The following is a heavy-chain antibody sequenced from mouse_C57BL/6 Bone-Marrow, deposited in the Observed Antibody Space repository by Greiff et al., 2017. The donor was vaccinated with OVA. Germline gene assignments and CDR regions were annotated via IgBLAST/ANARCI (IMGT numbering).Heavy chain of an antibody. D-gene: IGHD2-12*01. V-gene: IGHV1-54*01. CDR3: ARWGYYIWYFDV. J-gene: IGHJ1*03. CDR2: INPGSGGT. CDR1: GYAFTNYL. Sequence: QVQLQQSGAELVRPGTSVKVSCKASGYAFTNYLIEWVKQRPGQGLEWIGVINPGSGGTNYNEKFKGKATLTADKSSSTAYMQLSSLTSEDSAVYFGARWGYYIWYFDVWGTGTTVTVSS.